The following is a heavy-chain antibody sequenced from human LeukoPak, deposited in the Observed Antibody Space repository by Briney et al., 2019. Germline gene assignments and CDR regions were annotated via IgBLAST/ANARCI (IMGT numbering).Heavy chain of an antibody. D-gene: IGHD2-21*02. CDR2: IYHRGST. J-gene: IGHJ3*02. Sequence: PSETLSLTYTVSGGSISSGGCYWRWIRQPPGKGLVRIGYIYHRGSTYYNPSLKSRVTISVDRSKNQFSLRLSSVTAADTAVYYCARCGGDCYSGGFDIWGQGTMVTVSS. CDR3: ARCGGDCYSGGFDI. V-gene: IGHV4-30-2*01. CDR1: GGSISSGGCY.